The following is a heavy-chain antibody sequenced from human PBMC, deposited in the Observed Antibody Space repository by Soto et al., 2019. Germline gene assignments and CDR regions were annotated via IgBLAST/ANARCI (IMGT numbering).Heavy chain of an antibody. D-gene: IGHD4-17*01. CDR2: IWYDGSNK. V-gene: IGHV3-33*01. Sequence: QVQLVESGRGVVQPGRSLRLSCAASGFTFSSYGMHWVRQAPGKGLEWVAVIWYDGSNKYYADSVKGRFTISRDNSKNTLYLQMNSLRAEDTAVYYCARGRVTTGRFEFDPWGQGTLVTVSS. J-gene: IGHJ5*02. CDR3: ARGRVTTGRFEFDP. CDR1: GFTFSSYG.